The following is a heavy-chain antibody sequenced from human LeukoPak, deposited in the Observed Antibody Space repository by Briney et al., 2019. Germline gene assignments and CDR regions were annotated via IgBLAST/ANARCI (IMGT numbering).Heavy chain of an antibody. J-gene: IGHJ4*02. CDR1: GGSFTGYH. D-gene: IGHD5/OR15-5a*01. CDR3: ARDPTSEISVPYSFDD. Sequence: SETLSLTCGGYGGSFTGYHWNWIRQAPGKGLQWIGEVNRRGLTNYNPSLKSRVIICADTSKNQFSLKLEYVTAADTAMYYCARDPTSEISVPYSFDDWGQGTLVTVSS. V-gene: IGHV4-34*01. CDR2: VNRRGLT.